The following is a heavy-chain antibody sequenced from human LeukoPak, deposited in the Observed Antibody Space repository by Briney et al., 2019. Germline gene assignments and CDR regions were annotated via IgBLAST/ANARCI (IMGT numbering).Heavy chain of an antibody. Sequence: GGSLRLSCAVSGITLSNYGMSWVRQAPGKGLEWVAGISDSGGSTNYADSVKGLFTISRDNPKNTLFLQMNSLRAEDTAVYFCAKRGVVIRVILVGFHKEAYYFDSWGQGALVTVSS. CDR1: GITLSNYG. V-gene: IGHV3-23*01. CDR3: AKRGVVIRVILVGFHKEAYYFDS. J-gene: IGHJ4*02. CDR2: ISDSGGST. D-gene: IGHD3-22*01.